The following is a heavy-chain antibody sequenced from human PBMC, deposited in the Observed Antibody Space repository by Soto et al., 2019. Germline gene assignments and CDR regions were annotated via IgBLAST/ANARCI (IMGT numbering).Heavy chain of an antibody. V-gene: IGHV3-30*02. J-gene: IGHJ4*02. CDR3: AKDRYYHSSGDYSGGPDY. Sequence: DSVKGRFTISRDNSKNTLFLQMNSLRTEDAAMYYCAKDRYYHSSGDYSGGPDYWGQGTLVAVSS. D-gene: IGHD3-22*01.